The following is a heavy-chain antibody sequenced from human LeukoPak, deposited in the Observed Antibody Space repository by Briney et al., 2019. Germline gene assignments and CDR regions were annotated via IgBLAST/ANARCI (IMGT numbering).Heavy chain of an antibody. D-gene: IGHD3-10*01. J-gene: IGHJ5*02. CDR3: ARDSGTTGEVKFDP. V-gene: IGHV4-4*07. CDR2: IYTSGST. CDR1: GGFISSSY. Sequence: SETLSLTCTVSGGFISSSYWSWIRQPAGKGLGWIGRIYTSGSTDYNPSIKSRVTMSVDTSKNQFSLKLSSVTAADTAVYYCARDSGTTGEVKFDPWGQGTLVTVSS.